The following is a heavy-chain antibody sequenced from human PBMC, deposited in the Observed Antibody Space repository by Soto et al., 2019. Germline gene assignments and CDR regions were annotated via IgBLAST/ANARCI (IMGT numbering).Heavy chain of an antibody. J-gene: IGHJ4*02. CDR2: INAGNGNT. Sequence: KVSCKASGYTFTSYAMHWVRQAPGQRLEWMGWINAGNGNTKYSQKFQGRVTITRDTSASTAYMELSSLRSEDTAVYYCARANSREVQLEYYFQDWCQGTLVSVSS. D-gene: IGHD5-18*01. CDR1: GYTFTSYA. V-gene: IGHV1-3*01. CDR3: ARANSREVQLEYYFQD.